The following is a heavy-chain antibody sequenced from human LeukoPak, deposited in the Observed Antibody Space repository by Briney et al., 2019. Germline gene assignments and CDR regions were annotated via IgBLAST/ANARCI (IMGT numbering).Heavy chain of an antibody. J-gene: IGHJ5*02. V-gene: IGHV1-18*01. CDR3: ARDHDTFTAMVTSRPNNWFDP. Sequence: GASVKVSCKASGYTFTSYGISWVRQAPGQGLEWMGWISAYNGNTNYAQKLQGRVTMTTDTSTSTAYMELRSLRSDDTAVYYCARDHDTFTAMVTSRPNNWFDPWGQGTQVTVSS. D-gene: IGHD5-18*01. CDR1: GYTFTSYG. CDR2: ISAYNGNT.